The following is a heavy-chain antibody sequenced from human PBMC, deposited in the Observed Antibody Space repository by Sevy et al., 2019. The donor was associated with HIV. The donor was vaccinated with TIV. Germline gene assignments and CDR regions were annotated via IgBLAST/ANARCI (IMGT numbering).Heavy chain of an antibody. V-gene: IGHV1-2*02. CDR1: GYTFTGYY. CDR3: ARDDRDGYFEY. CDR2: INPDSGGP. Sequence: ASVKVSCKASGYTFTGYYMHWMRQAPGQGREGMGWINPDSGGPIYAPKFQGRFTLTREKSISTAYMDLSRLKSDDTAVYYCARDDRDGYFEYWGQGTLVTVSS. J-gene: IGHJ4*02.